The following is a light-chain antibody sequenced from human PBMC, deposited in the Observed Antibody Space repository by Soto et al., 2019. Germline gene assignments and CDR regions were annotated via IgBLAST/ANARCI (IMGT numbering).Light chain of an antibody. Sequence: EIVLTQSPGTLSLSPGQRATLSCRASQRVSSTYLAWYQQKPGQAPRLLIYGASTRANGIPDKFSGSGSGTDFTLTINRLEPEDFAVYYCQQYGGSPKTFGQGTKLEI. CDR3: QQYGGSPKT. V-gene: IGKV3-20*01. J-gene: IGKJ2*01. CDR2: GAS. CDR1: QRVSSTY.